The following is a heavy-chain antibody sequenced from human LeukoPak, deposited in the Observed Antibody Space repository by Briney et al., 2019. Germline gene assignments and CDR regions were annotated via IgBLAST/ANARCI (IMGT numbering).Heavy chain of an antibody. CDR3: ARVTSGPSFDY. J-gene: IGHJ4*02. CDR2: IYYSGST. CDR1: GGSISSYY. D-gene: IGHD1-1*01. V-gene: IGHV4-59*01. Sequence: PSETLSLTCTVSGGSISSYYWSWIRQPPGKGLEWIGYIYYSGSTNYNPSLKSRVTISVDTSKNQFSLKLSSVTAADTAVYYCARVTSGPSFDYWGQGTLVTVSS.